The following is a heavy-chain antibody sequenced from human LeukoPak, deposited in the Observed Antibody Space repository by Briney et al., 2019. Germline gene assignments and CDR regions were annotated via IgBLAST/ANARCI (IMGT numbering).Heavy chain of an antibody. D-gene: IGHD3-10*02. CDR1: GGSISNSSYY. CDR2: IFYSGTT. V-gene: IGHV4-39*01. CDR3: ASHSSYVSPFRS. Sequence: SETQSLTCSVSGGSISNSSYYWGWIRQPPGKGLEWIGSIFYSGTTFYNPSLESRVTISVDTSKNQFSLKLSSVTAADTAMYYCASHSSYVSPFRSWGRGPLVTVSP. J-gene: IGHJ5*02.